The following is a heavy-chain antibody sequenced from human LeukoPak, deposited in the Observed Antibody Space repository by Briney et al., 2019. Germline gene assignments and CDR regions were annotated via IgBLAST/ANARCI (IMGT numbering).Heavy chain of an antibody. V-gene: IGHV3-23*01. Sequence: GGSLRLSCAASGFTFSSYAMSWGRQAPGKGLEWVSAISGSGGRTYYADSVQGRFPTSRDNFKNTLYLQMSSLRAEDTAIYYCAKDGGVGFDYWGQGTVVTVSS. CDR3: AKDGGVGFDY. D-gene: IGHD3-16*01. CDR1: GFTFSSYA. J-gene: IGHJ4*02. CDR2: ISGSGGRT.